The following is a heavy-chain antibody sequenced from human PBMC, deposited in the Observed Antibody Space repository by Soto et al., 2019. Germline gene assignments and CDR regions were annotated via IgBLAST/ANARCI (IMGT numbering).Heavy chain of an antibody. D-gene: IGHD7-27*01. CDR3: ARLTGEYYYGMDV. CDR1: GGSISSYY. J-gene: IGHJ6*02. Sequence: QVQLQESGPGLVKPSETLSLTCTVSGGSISSYYWSWIRQPPGKGLEWIGYIYYSGSTNYNPSLKSRVTISVATSENQFSLKLSSVTAADTAVYYCARLTGEYYYGMDVWGQGTTVTVSS. V-gene: IGHV4-59*08. CDR2: IYYSGST.